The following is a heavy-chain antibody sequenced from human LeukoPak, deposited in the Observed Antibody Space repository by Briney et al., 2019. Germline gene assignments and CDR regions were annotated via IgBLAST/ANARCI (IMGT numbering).Heavy chain of an antibody. CDR1: GFTFSSYG. V-gene: IGHV3-74*01. CDR3: ARSLNYVWDY. CDR2: INSDGTST. J-gene: IGHJ4*02. D-gene: IGHD3-16*01. Sequence: PGGSLRLSCAASGFTFSSYGMHWVRQAPGQGLVWVSHINSDGTSTSYADSVKGRFTISRDNAKNSVSLQMNSLRAEDTAVYYCARSLNYVWDYWGQETLVTVSS.